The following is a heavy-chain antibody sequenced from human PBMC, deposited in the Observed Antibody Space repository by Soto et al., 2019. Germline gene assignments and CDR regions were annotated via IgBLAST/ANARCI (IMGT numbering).Heavy chain of an antibody. CDR2: IKQDGSEK. D-gene: IGHD6-19*01. J-gene: IGHJ3*02. V-gene: IGHV3-7*01. CDR1: GFTFSSYW. Sequence: GGSLRLSCAASGFTFSSYWMSWVRQAPGKGLEWVANIKQDGSEKYYVDSVKGRFTISRDNAKNSLYLQRNSLRAEDTAVYYCAREMGTVAGQRADAFDIWGQGTIVTVSS. CDR3: AREMGTVAGQRADAFDI.